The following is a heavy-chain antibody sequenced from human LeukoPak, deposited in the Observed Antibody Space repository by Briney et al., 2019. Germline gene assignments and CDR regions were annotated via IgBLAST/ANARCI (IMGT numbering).Heavy chain of an antibody. J-gene: IGHJ3*02. V-gene: IGHV3-21*01. D-gene: IGHD3-10*01. CDR1: GFISSTSA. CDR2: MNNVGSHI. CDR3: ARVLNYYGSGSRDAFDI. Sequence: PGGSLRLSCSASGFISSTSAMNWVRQAPGKGLEWVSSMNNVGSHIYYRDSVKGRFTISRDNAKNSLYLQMNSLRAEDTAVYYCARVLNYYGSGSRDAFDIWGQGTMVTVSS.